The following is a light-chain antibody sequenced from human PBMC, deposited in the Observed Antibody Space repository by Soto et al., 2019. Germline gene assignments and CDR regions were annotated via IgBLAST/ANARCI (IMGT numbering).Light chain of an antibody. CDR3: QQYGISPT. V-gene: IGKV3-20*01. CDR2: DVS. J-gene: IGKJ1*01. Sequence: EIVLTQSPGTLSLSPEERATLSCRSSHSVSSNYLAWYQQKPGQAPRLLIYDVSSRATGIPDRFSGSGSGTDFTLTFSRLEPVDFAVYYCQQYGISPTFGQGTKVEIK. CDR1: HSVSSNY.